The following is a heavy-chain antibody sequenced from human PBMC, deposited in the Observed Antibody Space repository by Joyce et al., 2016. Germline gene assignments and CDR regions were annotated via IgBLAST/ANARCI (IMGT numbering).Heavy chain of an antibody. CDR3: ARHAFLGDNPEDY. D-gene: IGHD3-3*01. V-gene: IGHV5-10-1*03. CDR2: IDPSDSYT. J-gene: IGHJ4*02. Sequence: EVQLVQSGAEVKKPGESLRISCKGSGYNFLTYYITWVRQMLGKGLEWMVRIDPSDSYTNYSPSFQGHVSISVDTSITTAYLQWNSLKASDTAMYYCARHAFLGDNPEDYWGQGTLVTVSS. CDR1: GYNFLTYY.